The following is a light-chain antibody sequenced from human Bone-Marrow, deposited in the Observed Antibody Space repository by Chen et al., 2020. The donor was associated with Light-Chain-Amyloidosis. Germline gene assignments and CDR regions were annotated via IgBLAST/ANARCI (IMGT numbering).Light chain of an antibody. CDR2: KAS. J-gene: IGKJ1*01. Sequence: DIQITQSPSTLSASVGDRVNISCRASQSISSWLAWYQQKPGKAPKLLIYKASSLESGVPSRFGGSGSGTEFTLTISSLQPDDFATYYCQQYNVYSRTFGQGTKVEIK. CDR1: QSISSW. CDR3: QQYNVYSRT. V-gene: IGKV1-5*03.